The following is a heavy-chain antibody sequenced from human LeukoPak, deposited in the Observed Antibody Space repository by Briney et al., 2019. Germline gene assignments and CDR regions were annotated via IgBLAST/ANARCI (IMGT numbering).Heavy chain of an antibody. CDR2: IRSQSDGGTA. V-gene: IGHV3-15*01. D-gene: IGHD2-8*01. Sequence: GGSLRLSCAVSRFTFSVAWMAWVRQAPGEGGEHVGRIRSQSDGGTADYAAPVKDRFTIARDDSNNILYLYKNNLKIEDTAMYYCTTGYGTIDFWGRGTLVAVSS. CDR3: TTGYGTIDF. CDR1: RFTFSVAW. J-gene: IGHJ4*02.